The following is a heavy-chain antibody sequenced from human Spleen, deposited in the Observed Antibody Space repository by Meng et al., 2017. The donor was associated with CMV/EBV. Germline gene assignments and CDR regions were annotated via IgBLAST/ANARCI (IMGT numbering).Heavy chain of an antibody. J-gene: IGHJ4*02. CDR3: VRGGYSGYEEVFDS. CDR1: GDSISSYY. Sequence: SETLSLTCTVSGDSISSYYWTWIRQPPGKGLEWIGYIYYTGSTNYNPSLKSRVTISVDTSKNQFSLKLTSVTAADTAVYYCVRGGYSGYEEVFDSWGQGALVTVSS. D-gene: IGHD5-12*01. CDR2: IYYTGST. V-gene: IGHV4-59*12.